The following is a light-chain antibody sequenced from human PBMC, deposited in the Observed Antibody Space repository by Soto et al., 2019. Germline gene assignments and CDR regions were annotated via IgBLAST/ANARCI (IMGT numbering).Light chain of an antibody. J-gene: IGKJ2*01. CDR1: QSVSSSY. V-gene: IGKV3-20*01. CDR2: GAS. CDR3: QQYGSSPPYP. Sequence: EIVLTQSPGTLSLSPGERATLSCRASQSVSSSYLAWYQQKPGQAPRLLIYGASSRATGIPDRFSGSGSGPDFIPPLSRLEPEDFAVYYCQQYGSSPPYPFGQGTKLEIK.